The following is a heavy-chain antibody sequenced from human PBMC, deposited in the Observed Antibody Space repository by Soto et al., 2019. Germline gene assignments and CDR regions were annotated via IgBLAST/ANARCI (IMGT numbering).Heavy chain of an antibody. Sequence: EVQLVESGGGLVKPGGSLRLSCAASGFTFSSYSMNWVRQAPGKGLEWVSSISSSSSYIYYADSVKGRFTISRDNAKNSLYLQMNSLRAEDTAVYYCAKDPTRGSGLFDYWGQGTLVTVSS. CDR3: AKDPTRGSGLFDY. CDR2: ISSSSSYI. D-gene: IGHD6-19*01. J-gene: IGHJ4*02. V-gene: IGHV3-21*04. CDR1: GFTFSSYS.